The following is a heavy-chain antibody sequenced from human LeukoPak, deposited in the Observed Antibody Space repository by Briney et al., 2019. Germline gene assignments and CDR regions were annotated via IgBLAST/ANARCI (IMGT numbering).Heavy chain of an antibody. J-gene: IGHJ1*01. CDR1: GFTFSTNA. D-gene: IGHD4/OR15-4a*01. Sequence: GGSLRLSCAASGFTFSTNAMHWVRQTPGKGLEWMVVISYDGNSDTYADPVEGRFTVSRDNSRNILYLQMNSLRNDDTAMYYCARDGANDLFKGGAYFLDWGQGALVIVS. CDR3: ARDGANDLFKGGAYFLD. V-gene: IGHV3-30*04. CDR2: ISYDGNSD.